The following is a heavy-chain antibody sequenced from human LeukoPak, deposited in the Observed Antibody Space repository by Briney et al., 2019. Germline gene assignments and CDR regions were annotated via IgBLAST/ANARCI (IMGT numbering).Heavy chain of an antibody. Sequence: GGSLRLSCAASGFTFSNYAMSWVRQAPGKGLEWVSAITGSGGNTYYADSVKGRFTISRDNSKNTVFLQMNSLRAEDTAVYYCARDRVVVAANHYYYYYGMDVWGQGTTVTVSS. V-gene: IGHV3-23*01. CDR3: ARDRVVVAANHYYYYYGMDV. D-gene: IGHD2-15*01. CDR2: ITGSGGNT. J-gene: IGHJ6*02. CDR1: GFTFSNYA.